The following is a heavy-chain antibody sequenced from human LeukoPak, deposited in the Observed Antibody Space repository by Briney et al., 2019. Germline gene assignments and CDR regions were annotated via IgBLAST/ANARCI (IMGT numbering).Heavy chain of an antibody. J-gene: IGHJ4*02. Sequence: GGSLRLSCASSGFNFGAYWMSWVRQAPGKGLEWVATIKQDESEKYYVDSVKGRFTISRDNAKNSLYLQMNSLRAEDTAVYYCARGPASYCGGDCRTYYFDYWGQGTLVTVPS. V-gene: IGHV3-7*01. CDR3: ARGPASYCGGDCRTYYFDY. CDR2: IKQDESEK. D-gene: IGHD2-21*02. CDR1: GFNFGAYW.